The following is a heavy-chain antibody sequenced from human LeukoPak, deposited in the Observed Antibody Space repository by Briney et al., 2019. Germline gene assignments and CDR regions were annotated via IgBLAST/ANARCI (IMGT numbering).Heavy chain of an antibody. D-gene: IGHD2-2*01. J-gene: IGHJ4*02. CDR3: ARDIVVVPAAPYYFDY. V-gene: IGHV6-1*01. CDR2: TYYRSKWYN. Sequence: SQTLSLTCAISGDSVSSNSAAWNWIRQSPSRGLEWLGRTYYRSKWYNDYAVSVKSRLTINPDTSKNQFSLQLNSVTPEDTAVYYCARDIVVVPAAPYYFDYWGQGTLVTVSS. CDR1: GDSVSSNSAA.